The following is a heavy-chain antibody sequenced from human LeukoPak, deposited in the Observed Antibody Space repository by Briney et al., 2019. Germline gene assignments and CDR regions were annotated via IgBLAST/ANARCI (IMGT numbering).Heavy chain of an antibody. Sequence: GGSLRLSCAGSGFTFSTSWMSWVRQAPGKGLEWVANIKEAGSEKYYVDSVKGRFTISTDNAKNSLYLQMNSLRAEDTAVYYCARGENWGQGTLVTVSS. CDR3: ARGEN. V-gene: IGHV3-7*04. CDR2: IKEAGSEK. CDR1: GFTFSTSW. J-gene: IGHJ4*02.